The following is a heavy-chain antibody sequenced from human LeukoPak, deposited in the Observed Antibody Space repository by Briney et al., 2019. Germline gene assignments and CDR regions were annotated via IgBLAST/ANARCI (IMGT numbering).Heavy chain of an antibody. CDR3: ARVSSWGYYYGMDV. CDR1: GFTFDDYA. D-gene: IGHD2-15*01. J-gene: IGHJ6*02. Sequence: GRSLRLSCAASGFTFDDYAMHWVRQAPGKGLEWVSGISWNSGSIGYADSVKGRFTISRDNAKNSLYLQMNSLRAEDTAVYYCARVSSWGYYYGMDVWGQGTTVTVSS. V-gene: IGHV3-9*01. CDR2: ISWNSGSI.